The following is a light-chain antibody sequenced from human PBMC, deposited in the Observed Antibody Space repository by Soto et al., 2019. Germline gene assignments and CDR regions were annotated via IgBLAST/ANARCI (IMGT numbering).Light chain of an antibody. CDR3: QQYDNLPIP. Sequence: DIQMTQSPSSLSASVGDRVTITCQASQDISNYLNWYQQKPGKAPKLLIYDASNLETGFPSRFSGSGSGTDFTFTISSLQPEDIATYYCQQYDNLPIPFGQGTRLEIK. V-gene: IGKV1-33*01. CDR1: QDISNY. CDR2: DAS. J-gene: IGKJ5*01.